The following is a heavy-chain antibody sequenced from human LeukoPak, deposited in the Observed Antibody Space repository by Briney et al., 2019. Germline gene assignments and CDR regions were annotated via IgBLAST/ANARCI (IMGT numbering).Heavy chain of an antibody. Sequence: GGSLRLSCAASGFTFSSYAMSWVRQAPGKGLEWVAVISFDGTHDFYADSVKGRFTISRDNAKNSLYLQMNSLRAEDTAVYYCSRDPRNLDYWGQGTLVTVSS. V-gene: IGHV3-30*04. CDR3: SRDPRNLDY. D-gene: IGHD1-14*01. CDR1: GFTFSSYA. J-gene: IGHJ4*02. CDR2: ISFDGTHD.